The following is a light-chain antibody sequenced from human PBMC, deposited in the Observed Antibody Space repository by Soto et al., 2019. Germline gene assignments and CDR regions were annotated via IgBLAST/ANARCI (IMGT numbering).Light chain of an antibody. CDR1: QSVSSN. Sequence: EIVMTQSPATLSVSPGERATLSCRASQSVSSNLIWYQQKPGQAPRLLIYDVSNRATGIPARFSGSGSGTDFTLTIGSLEPEDFAVYYCQQRSNWPRTFGQGTKVDIK. J-gene: IGKJ1*01. CDR2: DVS. V-gene: IGKV3-11*01. CDR3: QQRSNWPRT.